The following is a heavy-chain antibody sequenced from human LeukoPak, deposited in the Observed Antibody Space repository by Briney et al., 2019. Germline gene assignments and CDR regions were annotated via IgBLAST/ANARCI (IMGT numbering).Heavy chain of an antibody. CDR3: ERGGIVGATSRWFDP. D-gene: IGHD1-26*01. Sequence: ASVKVSCKASGYTFTSYYMHWVRQAPGQGLEWMGIINPSGGSTSYAQKFQGRVTMTRDMSTSTVYMELSSLRSEDTAVYYCERGGIVGATSRWFDPWGQGTLVTVSS. CDR1: GYTFTSYY. CDR2: INPSGGST. J-gene: IGHJ5*02. V-gene: IGHV1-46*01.